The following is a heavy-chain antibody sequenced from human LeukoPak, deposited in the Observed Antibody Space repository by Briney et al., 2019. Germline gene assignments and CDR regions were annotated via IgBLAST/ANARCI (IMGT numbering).Heavy chain of an antibody. CDR3: AGAPNPTFFDY. CDR1: GGSVSSESYY. Sequence: PSETLSLTCTVSGGSVSSESYYWSWIRQPPGKGLEWIGHISYSGTTNYNPSLRSRVIISIDISQNQFSLRLSSVTAADTAVYYCAGAPNPTFFDYWGQGPLATVSS. J-gene: IGHJ4*02. V-gene: IGHV4-61*01. CDR2: ISYSGTT.